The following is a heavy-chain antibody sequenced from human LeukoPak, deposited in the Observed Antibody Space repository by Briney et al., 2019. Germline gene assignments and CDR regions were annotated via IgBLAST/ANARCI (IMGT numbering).Heavy chain of an antibody. J-gene: IGHJ5*02. V-gene: IGHV1-2*02. CDR3: ARGCYGGKGNWFDP. CDR1: GYTFTGYY. D-gene: IGHD4-23*01. Sequence: ASVKVSCKASGYTFTGYYMHWVRQAPGQGLEWMGWINPNSGGTNYAQKFQGRVTMTRDTSISTAYMELSRLRSDDTAVYYCARGCYGGKGNWFDPWGQGTLVTVSS. CDR2: INPNSGGT.